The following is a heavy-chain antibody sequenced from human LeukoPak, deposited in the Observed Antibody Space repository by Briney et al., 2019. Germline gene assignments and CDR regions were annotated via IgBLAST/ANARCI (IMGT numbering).Heavy chain of an antibody. CDR3: VKDAYGYYDFWSGFYFDY. Sequence: QTGGSLRLSCAASGFTFNTYGMHWVRQAPGKGLEWVAVISYDGSNKYYTDSVKDRFTISRDNSKNTLYLQMNSLRAEDTAVYYCVKDAYGYYDFWSGFYFDYWGQGTLVTVSS. J-gene: IGHJ4*02. CDR1: GFTFNTYG. CDR2: ISYDGSNK. V-gene: IGHV3-30*18. D-gene: IGHD3-3*01.